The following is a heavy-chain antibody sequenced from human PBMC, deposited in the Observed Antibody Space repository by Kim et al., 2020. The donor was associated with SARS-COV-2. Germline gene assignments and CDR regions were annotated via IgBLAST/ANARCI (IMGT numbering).Heavy chain of an antibody. V-gene: IGHV4-31*03. J-gene: IGHJ4*02. D-gene: IGHD3-3*01. CDR2: IYYSGST. Sequence: SETLSLTCTVSGGSISSGGYYWSWIRQHPVKGLEWIGYIYYSGSTYYNPSLKSRVTISVDTSKNQFSLKLSSVTAADTAVYYCARGGTIFGVVMSPFDYWGQGTLVTVSS. CDR3: ARGGTIFGVVMSPFDY. CDR1: GGSISSGGYY.